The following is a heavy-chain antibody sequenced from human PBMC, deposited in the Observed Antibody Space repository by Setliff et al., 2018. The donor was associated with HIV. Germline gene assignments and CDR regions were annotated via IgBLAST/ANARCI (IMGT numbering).Heavy chain of an antibody. Sequence: PSETLSLTCAVYGGSFTGDYWSWVRQPPEKGLEWIGEINHSGSTNYNPSLKSRVTLSVDTSKNQFFLSLRYVAAADAALYYCARGSYRGTGYFVRYFDYWGQGILVTVSS. D-gene: IGHD3-9*01. J-gene: IGHJ4*02. CDR2: INHSGST. CDR1: GGSFTGDY. V-gene: IGHV4-34*01. CDR3: ARGSYRGTGYFVRYFDY.